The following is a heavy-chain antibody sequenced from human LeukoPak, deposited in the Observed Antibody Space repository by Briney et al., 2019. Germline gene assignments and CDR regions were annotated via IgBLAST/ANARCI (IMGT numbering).Heavy chain of an antibody. CDR3: ARALVGATTTSHFDY. J-gene: IGHJ4*02. CDR1: GYTFTGYY. Sequence: ASVKVSCKASGYTFTGYYMHWVRQAPGQGLEWMGWINPNSGGTNYAQKFQGRVTMTRDTSISTAYMELSRLRSDDTAVYYCARALVGATTTSHFDYWGQGTLVTVSS. D-gene: IGHD1-26*01. V-gene: IGHV1-2*02. CDR2: INPNSGGT.